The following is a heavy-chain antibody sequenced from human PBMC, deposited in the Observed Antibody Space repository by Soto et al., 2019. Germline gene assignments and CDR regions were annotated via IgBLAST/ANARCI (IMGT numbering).Heavy chain of an antibody. V-gene: IGHV2-5*02. Sequence: QITLKESGPTLVKPTQTLTLTCTFSGFSLTPSGVGVGWIRQPPGKALEWLALIYWDDDKRYSPYLKSRLTITKNTSKNQVVLTMTHMAPADTATYFCAHRTTTVTWWFDPWGQGTLVTVSS. CDR2: IYWDDDK. D-gene: IGHD4-17*01. CDR1: GFSLTPSGVG. CDR3: AHRTTTVTWWFDP. J-gene: IGHJ5*02.